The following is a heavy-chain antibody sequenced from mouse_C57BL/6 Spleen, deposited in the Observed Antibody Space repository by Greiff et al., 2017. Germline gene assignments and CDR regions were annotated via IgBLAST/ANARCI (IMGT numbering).Heavy chain of an antibody. CDR1: GYAFSSSW. CDR2: IYPGDGDT. D-gene: IGHD1-1*01. CDR3: ARSYYGSSYAFDY. V-gene: IGHV1-82*01. J-gene: IGHJ2*01. Sequence: QVQLQQSGPELVKPGASVKISCKASGYAFSSSWMNWVKQRPGQGLEWIGRIYPGDGDTNYNGKFKGKATLTADKSSSTAYMQLSSLTSEDSAVYFCARSYYGSSYAFDYWGQGTTLTVSS.